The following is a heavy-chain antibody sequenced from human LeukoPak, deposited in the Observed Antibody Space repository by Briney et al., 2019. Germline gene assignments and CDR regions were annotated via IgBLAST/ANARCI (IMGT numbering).Heavy chain of an antibody. V-gene: IGHV3-48*04. CDR3: AREEGGLVPAAILDC. CDR1: GFTFSSYS. D-gene: IGHD2-2*02. J-gene: IGHJ4*02. Sequence: GGSLRLSCAASGFTFSSYSMNWVRRAPGKALEWVSYISGSGSTIYHAESVKGRFTISRDNAKNSLYLQMNSLRAEDTAVYYCAREEGGLVPAAILDCWGQGTLVIVSS. CDR2: ISGSGSTI.